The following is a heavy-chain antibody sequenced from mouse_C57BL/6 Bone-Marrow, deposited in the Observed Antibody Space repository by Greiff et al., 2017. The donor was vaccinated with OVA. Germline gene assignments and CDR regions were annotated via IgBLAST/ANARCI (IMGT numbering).Heavy chain of an antibody. CDR3: ARGLLQGEYYAMDY. V-gene: IGHV1-72*01. D-gene: IGHD2-3*01. Sequence: QVQLQQSGAELVKPGASVKLSCKASGYTFTSYWMHWVKQRPGRGLEWIGRIDPNSGGTKYNEKFKSKATLTVDKPSSTAYMQLSSLTSEDSAVYYCARGLLQGEYYAMDYWGQGTAVTVSS. CDR1: GYTFTSYW. J-gene: IGHJ4*01. CDR2: IDPNSGGT.